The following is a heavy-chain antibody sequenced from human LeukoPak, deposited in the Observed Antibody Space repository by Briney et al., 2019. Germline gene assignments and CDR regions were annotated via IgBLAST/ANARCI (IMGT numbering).Heavy chain of an antibody. D-gene: IGHD3-16*01. CDR2: ISSSSSYI. Sequence: GGSLRLSCAASGFTFSSYSMNWVRQAPGKGLEWVSSISSSSSYIYYADSVKGRFTISRDNAKNSLYLQMNSLRAEDTAVYYCARWGERGEPTAYWGQGTLVTVSS. J-gene: IGHJ4*02. V-gene: IGHV3-21*01. CDR1: GFTFSSYS. CDR3: ARWGERGEPTAY.